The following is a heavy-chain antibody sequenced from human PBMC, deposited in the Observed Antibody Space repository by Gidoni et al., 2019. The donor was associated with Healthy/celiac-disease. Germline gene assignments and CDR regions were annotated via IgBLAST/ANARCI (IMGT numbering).Heavy chain of an antibody. Sequence: EVQLLESGGGLVQPGRSLRLSCAASGFTFDDYAMHWVRQAPGKGLEWVSGISWNSGSIGYADSVKGRFTISRDNAKNSLYLQMNSLRAEDTALYYCAKDISQGRTARIVGATVLGDWGQGTLVTVSS. V-gene: IGHV3-9*01. J-gene: IGHJ4*02. D-gene: IGHD1-26*01. CDR2: ISWNSGSI. CDR3: AKDISQGRTARIVGATVLGD. CDR1: GFTFDDYA.